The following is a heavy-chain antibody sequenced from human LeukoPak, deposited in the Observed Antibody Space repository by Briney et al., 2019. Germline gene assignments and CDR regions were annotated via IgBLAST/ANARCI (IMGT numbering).Heavy chain of an antibody. V-gene: IGHV1-8*03. Sequence: ASVKVSCKASGYTLTSYDINWVRQATGQGLEWMGWMNPNSGNTGYAQKFQGRVTITRNTSISTAYMELSSLRSEDTAVYYCARSKTPIAARPDFDYWGQGTLVTVSS. D-gene: IGHD6-6*01. CDR3: ARSKTPIAARPDFDY. J-gene: IGHJ4*02. CDR2: MNPNSGNT. CDR1: GYTLTSYD.